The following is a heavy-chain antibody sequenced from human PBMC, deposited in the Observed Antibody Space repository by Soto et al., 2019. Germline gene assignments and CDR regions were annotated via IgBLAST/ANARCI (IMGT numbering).Heavy chain of an antibody. J-gene: IGHJ4*02. CDR2: IRKKANNYAT. V-gene: IGHV3-73*01. CDR1: GLTFSGSA. CDR3: SSNDHYDHTNFDQ. Sequence: EVQFVESGGGLVQPGGSLKLSCAVSGLTFSGSAMHWVRLASGKGLEWVGHIRKKANNYATAYAASVQGRFTIYRDDSKNMAYLQMNSLKTEATDVYYCSSNDHYDHTNFDQWGQGTLVTVSS. D-gene: IGHD3-22*01.